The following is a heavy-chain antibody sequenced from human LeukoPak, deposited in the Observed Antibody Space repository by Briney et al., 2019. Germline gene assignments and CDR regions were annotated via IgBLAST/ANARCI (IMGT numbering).Heavy chain of an antibody. CDR2: IYYSGST. CDR1: GGSISSGGYY. D-gene: IGHD2-21*02. J-gene: IGHJ4*02. CDR3: AREALQDCGGDCYPTLFDY. Sequence: SETLSLTCTVSGGSISSGGYYWSWIRQHPGKGLKWIGYIYYSGSTYYNPSPKSRVTISVDTSKNQFSLKLSSVTAADTAVYYCAREALQDCGGDCYPTLFDYWGQGTLVTVSS. V-gene: IGHV4-31*03.